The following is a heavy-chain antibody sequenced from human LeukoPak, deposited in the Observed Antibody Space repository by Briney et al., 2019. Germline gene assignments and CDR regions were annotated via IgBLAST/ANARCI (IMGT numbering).Heavy chain of an antibody. V-gene: IGHV4-59*01. CDR2: MFASGTS. CDR3: ARGMYDLQLGAWFDP. D-gene: IGHD3-16*01. J-gene: IGHJ5*02. Sequence: PSETLSLTCNVSGGSINGDYWSWIRQSPRQGLEYIGFMFASGTSNYNPSLKSRVTMSVVTSKIQFSLELSSVTAVDTAVYYCARGMYDLQLGAWFDPWGQGTLVTVSS. CDR1: GGSINGDY.